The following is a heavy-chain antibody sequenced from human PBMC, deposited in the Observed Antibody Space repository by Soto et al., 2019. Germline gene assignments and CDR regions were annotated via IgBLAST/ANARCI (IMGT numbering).Heavy chain of an antibody. CDR3: ANGHDNYFYYGMDV. CDR2: FIPVVGMA. V-gene: IGHV1-69*04. D-gene: IGHD1-1*01. J-gene: IGHJ6*02. CDR1: GGTLRSFA. Sequence: QVQLVQSGSEVRKPGSSVKVSCKTSGGTLRSFAISWVRQAHGQGLEWVGTFIPVVGMAKYGQNFQGRVTIIADQSTNTLYMELSSLRYDDTAIYYCANGHDNYFYYGMDVWGQGTTVTVSS.